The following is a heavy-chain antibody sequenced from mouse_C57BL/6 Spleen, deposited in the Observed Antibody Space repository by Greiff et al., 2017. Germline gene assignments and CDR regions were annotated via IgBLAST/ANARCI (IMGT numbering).Heavy chain of an antibody. CDR1: GYTFTSYW. D-gene: IGHD2-3*01. CDR3: ARSGDGYYDYYAMDY. CDR2: INPSNGGT. Sequence: VKLQESGTELVKPGASVKLSCKASGYTFTSYWMHWVKQRPGQGLEWIGNINPSNGGTNYNEKFKSKATLTVDKSSSTAYMQLSSLTSEDSAVYYCARSGDGYYDYYAMDYWGQGTSVTVSS. J-gene: IGHJ4*01. V-gene: IGHV1-53*01.